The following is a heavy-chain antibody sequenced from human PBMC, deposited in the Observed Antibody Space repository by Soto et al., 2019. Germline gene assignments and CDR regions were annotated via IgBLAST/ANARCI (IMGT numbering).Heavy chain of an antibody. CDR3: ASGTSSLTSFDY. Sequence: QVQLVESGGGVVQPGRSLRLSCAASGFTFSSYAMHWVRQAPGKGLEWVAVISYDGSNKYYADSVKGRFTISRDNSKNTLYLQMNRLRAEDTAVYYCASGTSSLTSFDYWGQGTLVTVSS. V-gene: IGHV3-30-3*01. D-gene: IGHD2-2*01. J-gene: IGHJ4*02. CDR2: ISYDGSNK. CDR1: GFTFSSYA.